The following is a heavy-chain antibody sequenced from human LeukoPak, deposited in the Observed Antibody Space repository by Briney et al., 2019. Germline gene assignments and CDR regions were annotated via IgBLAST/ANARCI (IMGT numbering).Heavy chain of an antibody. D-gene: IGHD2-15*01. V-gene: IGHV4-59*08. CDR3: ARLDCFVEGCYNH. CDR2: VSSDGTT. CDR1: GDSVTSSN. J-gene: IGHJ4*02. Sequence: SETLSLTCLVSGDSVTSSNWNWIRQPLGKGLEWIAYVSSDGTTNFTPSLRSRLIMSVDTAKNGISLILTSVTGADTAIYYCARLDCFVEGCYNHWGRGTLVTVST.